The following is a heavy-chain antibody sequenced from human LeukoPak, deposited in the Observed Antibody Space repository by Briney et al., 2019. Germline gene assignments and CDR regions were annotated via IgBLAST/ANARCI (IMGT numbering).Heavy chain of an antibody. V-gene: IGHV1-69*06. CDR1: GGTFSSYA. CDR3: ARGPYDSWSEYHHWYFDL. CDR2: IITIFGTA. Sequence: SVTVSCKASGGTFSSYAISWVRQAPGQGIEWMGGIITIFGTANYAQKFQGRVTITADKSTSTAFMELSSLRSEDTAVYYCARGPYDSWSEYHHWYFDLWGRGTLVTVSS. D-gene: IGHD3-3*01. J-gene: IGHJ2*01.